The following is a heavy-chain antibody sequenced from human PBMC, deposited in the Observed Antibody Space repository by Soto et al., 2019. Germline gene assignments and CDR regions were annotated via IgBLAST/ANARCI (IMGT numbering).Heavy chain of an antibody. V-gene: IGHV1-3*05. D-gene: IGHD3-22*01. CDR3: ARSSGYYLIDDY. Sequence: QVQLVQSGAEEKKPGASVKVSCKASGYTFTSYAMHWVRQAPGQRLEWMGWINAGNGNTKYSQKFQGRVTITRDTAASTADMEVSTLRSEDTAVYYCARSSGYYLIDDYWGQGTLVTVSS. CDR1: GYTFTSYA. J-gene: IGHJ4*02. CDR2: INAGNGNT.